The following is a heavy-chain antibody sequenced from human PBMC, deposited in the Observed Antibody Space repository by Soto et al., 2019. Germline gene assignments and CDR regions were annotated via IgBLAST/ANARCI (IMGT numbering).Heavy chain of an antibody. D-gene: IGHD6-6*01. CDR1: GGSISSGGYY. V-gene: IGHV4-31*03. CDR3: ARGSLSSSSFLTYFDY. J-gene: IGHJ4*02. CDR2: IYYSGST. Sequence: PSETLSLTCTVSGGSISSGGYYWSWIRQHPGKGLEWIGYIYYSGSTYYNPSLKSRVTISVDTSKNQFSLKLSSVTAADTAVYYCARGSLSSSSFLTYFDYWGQGTLVTVS.